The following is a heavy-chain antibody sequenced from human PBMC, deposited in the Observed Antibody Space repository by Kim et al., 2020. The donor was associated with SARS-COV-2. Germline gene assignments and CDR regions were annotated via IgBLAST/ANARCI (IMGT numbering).Heavy chain of an antibody. V-gene: IGHV3-23*01. J-gene: IGHJ4*02. Sequence: YYVDSVKGRFTISRDNSKNTLYLQMNSLRDEDTAVYYCAKNLIALRDFDYWGQGTLVTVSS. CDR3: AKNLIALRDFDY.